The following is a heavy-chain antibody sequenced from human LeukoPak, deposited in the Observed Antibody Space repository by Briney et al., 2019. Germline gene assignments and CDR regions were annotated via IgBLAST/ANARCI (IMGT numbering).Heavy chain of an antibody. V-gene: IGHV4-39*07. D-gene: IGHD5-24*01. CDR1: GGSISSSSYY. CDR3: ARVMGMATIRYYYYGMDV. CDR2: IYYSGST. Sequence: NPSETLSLTCTVSGGSISSSSYYWGWIRQPPGKGLEWIGSIYYSGSTYYNPSLKSRVTISVDTSKNQFSLKLSSVTAADTAVYYCARVMGMATIRYYYYGMDVWGQGTTVTVSS. J-gene: IGHJ6*02.